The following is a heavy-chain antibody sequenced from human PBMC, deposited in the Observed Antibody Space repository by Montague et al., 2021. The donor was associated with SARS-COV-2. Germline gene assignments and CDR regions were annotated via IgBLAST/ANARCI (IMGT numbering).Heavy chain of an antibody. J-gene: IGHJ5*02. CDR2: INHSGST. V-gene: IGHV4-34*01. Sequence: SETLSLTCAVYGGSFSGYYWSWIRQPPGKGLEWIGEINHSGSTNYNPSLKSRVTISVNTSKNQFSLKLSSVTAADTAVYYCASLPVGATGFDPWGQGTLVTVSS. D-gene: IGHD1-26*01. CDR1: GGSFSGYY. CDR3: ASLPVGATGFDP.